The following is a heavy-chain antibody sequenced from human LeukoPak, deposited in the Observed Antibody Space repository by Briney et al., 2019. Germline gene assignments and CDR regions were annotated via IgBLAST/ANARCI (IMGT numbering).Heavy chain of an antibody. CDR2: VSSSGSTI. CDR1: GFAFSDYY. D-gene: IGHD2-2*02. V-gene: IGHV3-11*01. CDR3: AKAGYGTAIRNAFDY. J-gene: IGHJ4*02. Sequence: GGSLRLSCAASGFAFSDYYMSWIRQAPGKGLEWVSYVSSSGSTIYYADSVKGRFTISRDNAKNSLYLQMNSLRAEDTAVYYCAKAGYGTAIRNAFDYWGQGTLVTVSS.